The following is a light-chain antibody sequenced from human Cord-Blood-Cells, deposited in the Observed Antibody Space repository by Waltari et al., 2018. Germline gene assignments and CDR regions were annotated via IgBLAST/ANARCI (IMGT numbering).Light chain of an antibody. CDR1: QSVSSY. J-gene: IGKJ2*01. Sequence: EIVLTQSPATLSLSPGERATLSCRARQSVSSYLAWYQQKPGQAPRLLIYDASNRATGIPARFSGSGAGTDVTRTISSLEPEDFAVYYCQQRSNWPPYTFGQGTKLEIK. CDR3: QQRSNWPPYT. CDR2: DAS. V-gene: IGKV3-11*01.